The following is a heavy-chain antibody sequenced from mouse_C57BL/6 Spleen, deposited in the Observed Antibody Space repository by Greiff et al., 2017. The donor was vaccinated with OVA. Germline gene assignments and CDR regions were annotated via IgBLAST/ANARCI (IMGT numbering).Heavy chain of an antibody. D-gene: IGHD1-3*01. J-gene: IGHJ1*03. CDR1: GFNIKNTY. CDR2: IDPANGNT. CDR3: ARSGLISRGYFDV. Sequence: VQLQQSVAELVRPGASVKLSCTASGFNIKNTYMHWVKQRPEQGLEWIGRIDPANGNTKSAPKFQGKATITADTTSNTAYLQLSSLTSEDTDIYYCARSGLISRGYFDVWGTGTTVTVSS. V-gene: IGHV14-3*01.